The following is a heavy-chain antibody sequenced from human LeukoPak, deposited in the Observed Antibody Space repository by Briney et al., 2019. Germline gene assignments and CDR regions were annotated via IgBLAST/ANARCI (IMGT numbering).Heavy chain of an antibody. D-gene: IGHD2-2*02. CDR3: AKSRREVTQYTSFDF. J-gene: IGHJ4*02. CDR1: GFTFSSYA. CDR2: ISGSGGST. V-gene: IGHV3-23*01. Sequence: GGSLRLSCAASGFTFSSYAMSWVRQAPGKGLEWVSAISGSGGSTYYADSVKGRFTISRDNSKNTLYLQMNSLRAEDTAVYYCAKSRREVTQYTSFDFWGQGTLVTVSS.